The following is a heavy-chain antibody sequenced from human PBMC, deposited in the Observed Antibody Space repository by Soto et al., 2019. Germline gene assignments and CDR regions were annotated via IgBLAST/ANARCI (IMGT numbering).Heavy chain of an antibody. CDR3: ARSSGPGEDTNWFDP. J-gene: IGHJ5*02. CDR2: IYPGDSDT. V-gene: IGHV5-51*01. CDR1: GYSFTSYW. D-gene: IGHD2-8*02. Sequence: LGESLKISCKGSGYSFTSYWIGWVRQMPGKGLEWMGIIYPGDSDTRYSPSFQGQVTISADKTISTAYLQWSSLKASDTAMYYCARSSGPGEDTNWFDPWGQGTLVTVSS.